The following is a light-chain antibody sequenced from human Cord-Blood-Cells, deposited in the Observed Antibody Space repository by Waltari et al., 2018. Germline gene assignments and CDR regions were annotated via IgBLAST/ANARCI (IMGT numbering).Light chain of an antibody. CDR1: SSDVGGYNY. V-gene: IGLV2-14*01. CDR2: DVS. Sequence: QSALTQPASVSGSPGQSITISCTGTSSDVGGYNYVSWYQQHPGKAPKLMSYDVSTRPSGVSNRFSGSKSGNTASLTISGLQAEDEADYYCSSYTSSSTLVVFGGGTKLTVL. CDR3: SSYTSSSTLVV. J-gene: IGLJ2*01.